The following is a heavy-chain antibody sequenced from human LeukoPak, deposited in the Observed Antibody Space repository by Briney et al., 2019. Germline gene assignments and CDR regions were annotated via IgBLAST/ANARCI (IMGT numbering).Heavy chain of an antibody. Sequence: GGSLRLSCAASGFTVSSNYMNWVRQAPGKGPEWVANINQDGYDKYYVDSVKGRFTIPRDNAKNSLYLQMNSLRAEDTAVYYCARHDYGDYWGQGTLVTVSS. CDR2: INQDGYDK. CDR3: ARHDYGDY. CDR1: GFTVSSNY. V-gene: IGHV3-7*03. J-gene: IGHJ4*02.